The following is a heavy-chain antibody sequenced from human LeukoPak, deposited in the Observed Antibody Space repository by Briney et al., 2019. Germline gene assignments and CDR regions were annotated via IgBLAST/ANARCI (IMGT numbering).Heavy chain of an antibody. CDR1: EFTFSNYA. V-gene: IGHV3-30-3*01. CDR2: ISYDGNKI. D-gene: IGHD6-13*01. CDR3: ARGAGGSSGWSTIRYFDY. Sequence: GGSLRLSCAASEFTFSNYAMHWVRQAPGEGLEWVTGISYDGNKIYYTDSVKGRFTISRDNSKSTLYLQMNSLGVGDAAVYYCARGAGGSSGWSTIRYFDYWGQGTLVTISS. J-gene: IGHJ4*02.